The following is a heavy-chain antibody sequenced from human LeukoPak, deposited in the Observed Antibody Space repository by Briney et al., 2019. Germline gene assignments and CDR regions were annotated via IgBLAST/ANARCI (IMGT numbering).Heavy chain of an antibody. CDR1: GYKFTNYG. D-gene: IGHD6-13*01. J-gene: IGHJ6*03. Sequence: ASVTVSCMASGYKFTNYGISWVRQAPGQGLEWMGWISPYNGNTIYAQKLQVRVTMTTDTSTSTAYMELRSLRSDDTAVYYCARTYSSSWKPNSYYYYYMDVWGKGTTVTISS. V-gene: IGHV1-18*01. CDR3: ARTYSSSWKPNSYYYYYMDV. CDR2: ISPYNGNT.